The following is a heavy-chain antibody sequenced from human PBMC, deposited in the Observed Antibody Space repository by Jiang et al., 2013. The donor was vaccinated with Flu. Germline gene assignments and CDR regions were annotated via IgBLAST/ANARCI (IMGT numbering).Heavy chain of an antibody. D-gene: IGHD7-27*01. CDR3: ARPHNRSHWGWFGP. J-gene: IGHJ5*02. CDR2: IYPGDSDT. CDR1: GYSFTSYW. Sequence: GAEVKKPGESLKISCKASGYSFTSYWIGWVRQMSGKGLEWMGIIYPGDSDTRYSPSFQGQVTMSVDKSIDTAYLQWSSLKASDTAMYYCARPHNRSHWGWFGPWGQGILVTVSS. V-gene: IGHV5-51*01.